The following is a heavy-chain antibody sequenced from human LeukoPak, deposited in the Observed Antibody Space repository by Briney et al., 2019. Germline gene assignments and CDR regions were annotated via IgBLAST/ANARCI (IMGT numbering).Heavy chain of an antibody. CDR1: GFTFSSYA. CDR3: ARAMVRGVIILPLDV. D-gene: IGHD3-10*01. Sequence: GGSLRLSCAASGFTFSSYAMHWVRQAPGKGLEYVSAISSNGGSTYYANSVKGRFTISRDNSKNTLYLQMGSLRAEDMPVYYCARAMVRGVIILPLDVWGKGTTVTVSS. CDR2: ISSNGGST. V-gene: IGHV3-64*01. J-gene: IGHJ6*04.